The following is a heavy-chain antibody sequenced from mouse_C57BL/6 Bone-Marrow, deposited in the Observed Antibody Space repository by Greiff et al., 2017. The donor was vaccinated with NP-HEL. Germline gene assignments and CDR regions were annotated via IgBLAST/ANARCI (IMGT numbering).Heavy chain of an antibody. CDR1: GYTFTSYW. J-gene: IGHJ2*01. D-gene: IGHD4-1*01. CDR3: ARLDWEVLYYFDY. V-gene: IGHV1-52*01. CDR2: IDPSDSET. Sequence: VQLQQPGAELVRPGSSVKLSCKASGYTFTSYWMHWVKQRPIQGLEWIGNIDPSDSETHYNQKFKDKATLTVDKSSSTAYMQLSSLTSEDSAVYYCARLDWEVLYYFDYWGQGTTLTVSS.